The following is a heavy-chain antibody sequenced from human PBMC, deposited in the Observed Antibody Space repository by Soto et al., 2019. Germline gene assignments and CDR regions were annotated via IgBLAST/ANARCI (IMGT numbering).Heavy chain of an antibody. D-gene: IGHD3-9*01. Sequence: GCLMRSRGSSSFTFSSYSSSLDPQSLGKGLEWVSAISGSGGSTYYADSVKGRFTISRDNSKNTLYLQMNSLRAEDRDVYYCAKEPPHGRYVDDWGTGPPGKVYS. CDR1: SFTFSSYS. CDR2: ISGSGGST. V-gene: IGHV3-23*01. J-gene: IGHJ4*02. CDR3: AKEPPHGRYVDD.